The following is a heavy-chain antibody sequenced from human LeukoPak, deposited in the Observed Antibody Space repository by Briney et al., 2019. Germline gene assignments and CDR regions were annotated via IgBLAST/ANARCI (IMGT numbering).Heavy chain of an antibody. Sequence: GGSLRLSCAVSGFTITSWSMDWVRQAPGKGLEWLSYISSGGSPIYYADSVKGRFTISRDDAKNLVYLQMNSLRAEDTAVYYCTYLRTPYYNDKWVDPWGQGALVTVSS. CDR3: TYLRTPYYNDKWVDP. CDR2: ISSGGSPI. D-gene: IGHD3/OR15-3a*01. J-gene: IGHJ5*02. V-gene: IGHV3-48*04. CDR1: GFTITSWS.